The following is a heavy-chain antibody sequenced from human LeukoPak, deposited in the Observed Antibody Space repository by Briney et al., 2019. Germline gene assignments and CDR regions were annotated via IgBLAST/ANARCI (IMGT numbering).Heavy chain of an antibody. CDR3: ARDYYESGRGAFDI. J-gene: IGHJ3*02. CDR2: INPDSGGT. Sequence: ASVKVSCKASGYTFTGPYIHWVRQAPGQGLEWMGWINPDSGGTNYAQKFQGRVTMTRDTSSSTAYMQPSSLRSDDTAVYYCARDYYESGRGAFDIWGQGTMVTVSS. V-gene: IGHV1-2*02. D-gene: IGHD3-22*01. CDR1: GYTFTGPY.